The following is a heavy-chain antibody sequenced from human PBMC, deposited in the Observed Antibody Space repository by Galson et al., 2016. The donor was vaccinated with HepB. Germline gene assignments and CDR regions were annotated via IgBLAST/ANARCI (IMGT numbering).Heavy chain of an antibody. CDR3: ARGTSSPYYDILTGPSPWFDP. CDR2: IDNSGST. D-gene: IGHD3-9*01. CDR1: GGSISRGVYY. Sequence: TLSLTCTVSGGSISRGVYYWNWIRQHPGKGLEWIGYIDNSGSTYYNPSLERRIALSVDTSQTQFSLNLTSVTAAYTAVYYCARGTSSPYYDILTGPSPWFDPWGQGTLVTVSS. J-gene: IGHJ5*02. V-gene: IGHV4-31*03.